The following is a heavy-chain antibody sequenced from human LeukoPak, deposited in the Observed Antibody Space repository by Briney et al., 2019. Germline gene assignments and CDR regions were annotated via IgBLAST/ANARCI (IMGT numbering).Heavy chain of an antibody. CDR1: GYTFTSYD. V-gene: IGHV1-2*02. J-gene: IGHJ6*03. D-gene: IGHD6-19*01. CDR3: ATRGLAVAGPPESYYYYMDV. Sequence: GASVKVSCKASGYTFTSYDINWVRQATGQGLEWMGWINPNSGGTNYAQKFQGRVTMTRDTSISTAYMELSRLRSDDTAVYYCATRGLAVAGPPESYYYYMDVWGKGTTVTVSS. CDR2: INPNSGGT.